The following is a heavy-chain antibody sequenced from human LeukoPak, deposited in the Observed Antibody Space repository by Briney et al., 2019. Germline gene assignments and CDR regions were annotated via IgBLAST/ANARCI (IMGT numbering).Heavy chain of an antibody. Sequence: TGGSLRLSCAASGFTFSSYSMTWVRQAPGKGLEWVSYISTSSGTIYYADSVKGRFTISRDNAKNSLYLQMNSLRAEDTAVYYCAREWARALDYWGQGTLVTVSS. J-gene: IGHJ4*02. CDR1: GFTFSSYS. CDR2: ISTSSGTI. CDR3: AREWARALDY. D-gene: IGHD1-26*01. V-gene: IGHV3-48*04.